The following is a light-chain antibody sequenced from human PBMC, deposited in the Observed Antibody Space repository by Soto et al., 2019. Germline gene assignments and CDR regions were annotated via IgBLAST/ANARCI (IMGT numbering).Light chain of an antibody. CDR1: QYISSW. CDR3: LQSNSCPHT. J-gene: IGKJ2*01. Sequence: DIQMTQSPSSVSASVGDRVTITCRASQYISSWLAWYQQKPGKAPQLLIYAASSLQSGVPSRFSGSGSGTDFTLTISSLPPEDFATYYCLQSNSCPHTFGQGTKLEIK. V-gene: IGKV1-12*01. CDR2: AAS.